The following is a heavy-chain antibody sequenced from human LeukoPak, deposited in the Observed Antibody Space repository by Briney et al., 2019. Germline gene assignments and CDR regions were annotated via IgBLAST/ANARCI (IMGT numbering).Heavy chain of an antibody. CDR1: GFTFSSYA. CDR3: ANDYRSGSFHDF. J-gene: IGHJ4*02. Sequence: GGSLRLSCAASGFTFSSYAMSWVRQAPGKGLEWVSVISRRDDYTYYADSVKGRFTISRDNSKNTPYLQMNTLRAEDTAVYYCANDYRSGSFHDFWGQGTLVTVSS. CDR2: ISRRDDYT. V-gene: IGHV3-23*01. D-gene: IGHD3-10*01.